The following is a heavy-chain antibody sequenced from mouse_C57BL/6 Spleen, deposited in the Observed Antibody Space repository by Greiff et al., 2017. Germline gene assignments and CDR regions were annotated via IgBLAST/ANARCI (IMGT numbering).Heavy chain of an antibody. Sequence: QVQLKQPGAELVKPGASVKMSCKASGYTFTSYWITWVKQRPGQGLEWIGDIYPGSGSTNYNEKFKSKATLTVDTSSSTAYMQLSSLTSEDSAVYYCARNRGDYAMDYWGQGTSVTVSS. CDR2: IYPGSGST. J-gene: IGHJ4*01. CDR3: ARNRGDYAMDY. V-gene: IGHV1-55*01. CDR1: GYTFTSYW.